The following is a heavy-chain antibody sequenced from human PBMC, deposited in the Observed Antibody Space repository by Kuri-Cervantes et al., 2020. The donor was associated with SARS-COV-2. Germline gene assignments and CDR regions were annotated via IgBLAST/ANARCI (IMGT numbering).Heavy chain of an antibody. D-gene: IGHD2-15*01. Sequence: ASVNVSCKASGYTFTNYGISWVRQAPGQGLEWMGWINGYNDNTKYAQKLQGRVTIATDTSTSTAYMELRSLSSDDTAVYYCARGIVVVVAAMGYFDYWGQGTLVTVSS. J-gene: IGHJ4*02. CDR3: ARGIVVVVAAMGYFDY. CDR1: GYTFTNYG. CDR2: INGYNDNT. V-gene: IGHV1-18*04.